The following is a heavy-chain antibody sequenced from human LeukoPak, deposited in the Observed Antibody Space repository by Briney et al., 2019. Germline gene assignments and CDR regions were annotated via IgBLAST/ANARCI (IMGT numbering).Heavy chain of an antibody. D-gene: IGHD3-16*01. CDR3: ARELGGVALTRYFDL. V-gene: IGHV4-30-4*01. CDR1: GGSISSGDYY. CDR2: IYYSGST. J-gene: IGHJ2*01. Sequence: SETLSLTCTVSGGSISSGDYYWSWIRQPPGKGLEWIGYIYYSGSTYYNPSLKSRVTISVDTSKNQFSLKLSSVTAADTAVYYCARELGGVALTRYFDLWGRGTLVTVSS.